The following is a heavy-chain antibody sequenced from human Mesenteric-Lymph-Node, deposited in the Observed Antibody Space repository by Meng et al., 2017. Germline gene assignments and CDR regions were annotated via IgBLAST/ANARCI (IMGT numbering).Heavy chain of an antibody. Sequence: EVQLVESGGGLVKPGGSLRLSCAASGFTFSSYSMSWVRQAPGKGLEWVSSISSGSNYIYSADSVKGRFTLSRDKDKNSLYLQMSSLRAEDTAVYYCARDTTGLLFDYWGQGTLVTVSS. D-gene: IGHD4-17*01. CDR2: ISSGSNYI. CDR1: GFTFSSYS. CDR3: ARDTTGLLFDY. V-gene: IGHV3-21*01. J-gene: IGHJ4*02.